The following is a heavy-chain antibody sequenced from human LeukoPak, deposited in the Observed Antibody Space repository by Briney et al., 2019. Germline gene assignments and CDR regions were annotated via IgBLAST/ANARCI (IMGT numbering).Heavy chain of an antibody. J-gene: IGHJ4*02. Sequence: GASVKVSCKASGYTLTSYAMNWVRQAPGQGLEWMGWINTNTGNPTYAQGFTGRFVFSLDSSVNTAYLQISSLKAEDTAVYYCARGGYHFGSTTYFNFDYWGQGTLVTVSS. CDR1: GYTLTSYA. V-gene: IGHV7-4-1*02. CDR3: ARGGYHFGSTTYFNFDY. CDR2: INTNTGNP. D-gene: IGHD3-10*01.